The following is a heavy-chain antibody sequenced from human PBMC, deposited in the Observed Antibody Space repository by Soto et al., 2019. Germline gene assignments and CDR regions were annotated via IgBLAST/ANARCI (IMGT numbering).Heavy chain of an antibody. CDR2: ISSGSSTI. CDR3: ARDLHWAFDS. CDR1: GFSLSSYS. D-gene: IGHD7-27*01. V-gene: IGHV3-48*02. J-gene: IGHJ4*02. Sequence: ESGGGLVQPGGSLRVSCAASGFSLSSYSMNWVRQAPGKGLEWVSYISSGSSTISYADSVKGRFTISRDNAKNSLYMQMNSLRDEDTAVYYCARDLHWAFDSWGQGTLVTVSS.